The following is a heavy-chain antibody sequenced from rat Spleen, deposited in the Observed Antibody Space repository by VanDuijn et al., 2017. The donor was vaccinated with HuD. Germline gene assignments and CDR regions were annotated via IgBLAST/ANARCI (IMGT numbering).Heavy chain of an antibody. Sequence: QVQLKESGPGLVQPSQTLSLTCTVSGFSLTSYHVSWVRQPPGKSLVWMGIIWAGGGTNHNSAVQSRLSISRDTSKNQVFLKMNSLQSEDTAIYFCTGISGDYWGQGVMVTVSS. CDR2: IWAGGGT. D-gene: IGHD1-1*01. CDR3: TGISGDY. V-gene: IGHV2-43*01. CDR1: GFSLTSYH. J-gene: IGHJ2*01.